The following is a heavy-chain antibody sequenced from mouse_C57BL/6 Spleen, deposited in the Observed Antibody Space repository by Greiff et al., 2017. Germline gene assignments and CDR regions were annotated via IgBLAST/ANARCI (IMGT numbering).Heavy chain of an antibody. D-gene: IGHD2-5*01. CDR2: IHPNSGST. CDR1: GYTFTSYW. Sequence: QVQLQQPGAELVKPGASVKLSCKASGYTFTSYWMHWVKQRPGQGLEWIGMIHPNSGSTNYNEKFKSKATLTVDKSSSTAYMQLSSLTSEDSAVYYCARGEAPSNYSWFAYWGQGTLVTVSA. J-gene: IGHJ3*01. V-gene: IGHV1-64*01. CDR3: ARGEAPSNYSWFAY.